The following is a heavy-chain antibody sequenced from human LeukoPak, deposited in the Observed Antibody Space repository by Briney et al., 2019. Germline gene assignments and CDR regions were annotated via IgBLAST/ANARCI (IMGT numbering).Heavy chain of an antibody. D-gene: IGHD3-10*01. Sequence: GGSLRLSCAASGFTFSNYWMNWVRQAPGKGLVWVSRINNDGSITNYADSVKGRFTISRDNAKNILYLQMNSLRAEDTAVYYCSRGTYPYSSDNWGQGALVTVSS. J-gene: IGHJ4*02. CDR3: SRGTYPYSSDN. CDR2: INNDGSIT. CDR1: GFTFSNYW. V-gene: IGHV3-74*01.